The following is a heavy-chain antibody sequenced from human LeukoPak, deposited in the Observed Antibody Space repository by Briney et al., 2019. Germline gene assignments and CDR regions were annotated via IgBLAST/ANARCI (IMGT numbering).Heavy chain of an antibody. D-gene: IGHD1/OR15-1a*01. CDR1: GGSISNYY. CDR3: ARDSDKQPNWFDP. Sequence: SETLSLTCTVSGGSISNYYWSCIRQHAGKGLEWIGRMYSSGSTNYNPSLKSRVTMLADTSKNQLSLKLTSATAADTAVYYCARDSDKQPNWFDPWGQGTLVTVSS. J-gene: IGHJ5*02. CDR2: MYSSGST. V-gene: IGHV4-4*07.